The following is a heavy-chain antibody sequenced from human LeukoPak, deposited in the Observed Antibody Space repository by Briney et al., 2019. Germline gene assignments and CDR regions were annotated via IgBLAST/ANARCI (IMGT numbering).Heavy chain of an antibody. Sequence: GRSLRLSCAASGFTFSSYAMHWVRQAPGKGLEWVAVISYDGSNKYYADSVKGRFTISRDNSKNTLYLQMNSLRAEDTAVYYCAKDWRGSNIDYWGQGTLVTVSS. D-gene: IGHD1-26*01. CDR1: GFTFSSYA. V-gene: IGHV3-30-3*01. CDR3: AKDWRGSNIDY. J-gene: IGHJ4*02. CDR2: ISYDGSNK.